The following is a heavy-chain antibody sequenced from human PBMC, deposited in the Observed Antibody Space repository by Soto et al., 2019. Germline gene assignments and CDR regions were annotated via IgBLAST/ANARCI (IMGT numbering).Heavy chain of an antibody. CDR3: AKPPSIAAAATAFDY. CDR1: GFTFSSYA. V-gene: IGHV3-23*01. D-gene: IGHD6-13*01. CDR2: ISGSGGST. Sequence: GGSLRLSCAASGFTFSSYAMSWVRQAPGKGLEWVSGISGSGGSTHYADSVKGRFTISRDNSKNTLYLQMNSLRAEDTAVYYCAKPPSIAAAATAFDYWGQGTLVTVSS. J-gene: IGHJ4*02.